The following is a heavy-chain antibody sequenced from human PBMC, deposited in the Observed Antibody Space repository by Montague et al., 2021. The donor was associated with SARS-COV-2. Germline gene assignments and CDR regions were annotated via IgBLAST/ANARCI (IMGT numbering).Heavy chain of an antibody. CDR2: IHHGGST. D-gene: IGHD3-10*01. J-gene: IGHJ6*03. CDR3: ARLGDGVVPSPILGVGPYYSYCYMDV. Sequence: SETLSPTCAVHGGSFSTYSWKWIRQPPGKGLEWIGEIHHGGSTNYNPSLKSRVTISADTSKNQFSLKLTSVAAADTAVYYCARLGDGVVPSPILGVGPYYSYCYMDVWGKGTTVTVSS. CDR1: GGSFSTYS. V-gene: IGHV4-34*01.